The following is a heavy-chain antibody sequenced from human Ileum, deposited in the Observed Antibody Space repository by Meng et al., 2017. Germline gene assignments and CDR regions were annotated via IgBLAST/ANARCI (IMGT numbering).Heavy chain of an antibody. CDR1: GFTFGAYW. CDR2: VGKDGSDR. V-gene: IGHV3-7*01. D-gene: IGHD3/OR15-3a*01. Sequence: GESLKIFCAASGFTFGAYWMTWVRRAPGKGLEWVANVGKDGSDRYYLDSVKGRFIVSRDNTKNLLYLEMSNLRAEDTAIYYCARDTDWHNFDYWGQGALVTVSS. CDR3: ARDTDWHNFDY. J-gene: IGHJ4*02.